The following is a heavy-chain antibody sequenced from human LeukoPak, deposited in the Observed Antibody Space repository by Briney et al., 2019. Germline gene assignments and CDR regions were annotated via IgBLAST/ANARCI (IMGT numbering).Heavy chain of an antibody. D-gene: IGHD2-15*01. CDR1: GYTFTSYD. J-gene: IGHJ5*02. V-gene: IGHV1-8*01. Sequence: ASVKVSCKASGYTFTSYDINWVRQATGQGLEWMGWMNPNSGNTGYAQKFQGRVTMTRNTSISTAYMELSSLRSEDTAVYYCASGPLRRRSGGGNGFDPWGQGTLVTVSS. CDR2: MNPNSGNT. CDR3: ASGPLRRRSGGGNGFDP.